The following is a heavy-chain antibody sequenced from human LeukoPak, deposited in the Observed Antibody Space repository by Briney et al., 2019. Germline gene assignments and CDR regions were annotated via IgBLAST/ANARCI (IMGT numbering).Heavy chain of an antibody. D-gene: IGHD1-7*01. CDR1: GSTFSSYW. J-gene: IGHJ4*02. CDR2: INSDGSST. CDR3: ASCGTWDPPDY. V-gene: IGHV3-74*01. Sequence: GGSLRLSCAASGSTFSSYWMHWVRQAPGKGLVWVSRINSDGSSTSYADSVKGRFTISRDNAKNTLYLQMNSLRAEDTAVYYGASCGTWDPPDYWGQGTLVTVSS.